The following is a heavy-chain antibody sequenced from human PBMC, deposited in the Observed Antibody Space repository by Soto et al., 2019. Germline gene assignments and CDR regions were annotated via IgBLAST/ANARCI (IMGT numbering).Heavy chain of an antibody. Sequence: QVQLVQSGAEVKNTGSSVKVSCKASGGTFSSYSVSWVRQAPGQGLEWMGGIIPIFGTPNYAQKFQGRVTITADESTSTAYMELSSLRSEDTAVFYCAREGVYGSGSSNHWGQGTPVTVSS. V-gene: IGHV1-69*12. D-gene: IGHD3-10*01. CDR1: GGTFSSYS. J-gene: IGHJ5*02. CDR2: IIPIFGTP. CDR3: AREGVYGSGSSNH.